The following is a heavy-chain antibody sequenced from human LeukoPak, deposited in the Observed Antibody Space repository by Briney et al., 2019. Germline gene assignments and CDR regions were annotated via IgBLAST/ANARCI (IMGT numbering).Heavy chain of an antibody. Sequence: SETLSLTCTVSGGSISSYYWSWIRQPPGKGLEWIGYIYTSGSTNYNPSLKSRVTISVDTSKNQFSLKLSSVTAADTAVYYCARQARSIVGATIDPWGQGTLVTVSS. J-gene: IGHJ5*02. CDR1: GGSISSYY. CDR2: IYTSGST. D-gene: IGHD1-26*01. CDR3: ARQARSIVGATIDP. V-gene: IGHV4-4*09.